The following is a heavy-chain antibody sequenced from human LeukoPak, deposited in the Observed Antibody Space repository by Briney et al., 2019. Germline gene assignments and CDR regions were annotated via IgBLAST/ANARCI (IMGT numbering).Heavy chain of an antibody. Sequence: GGSLRLSCAASGFTSSSYAMSWVRQAPGEGLEWVSTISVSGSTYYADSVKGRFTISRDNSKNTLYVQMNSLRVEDTAVYYCAKQGLVARYFDLWGRGTLVSVSS. CDR1: GFTSSSYA. CDR2: ISVSGST. J-gene: IGHJ2*01. D-gene: IGHD5-12*01. CDR3: AKQGLVARYFDL. V-gene: IGHV3-23*01.